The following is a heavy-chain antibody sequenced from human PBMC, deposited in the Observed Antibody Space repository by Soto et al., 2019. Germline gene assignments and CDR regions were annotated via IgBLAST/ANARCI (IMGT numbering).Heavy chain of an antibody. CDR2: IYHSGNT. J-gene: IGHJ4*02. Sequence: QVQLQESGPGLVKPSQTLSLTCTVSGGSISSGNSYWTWIRQRPGKGLEWIGYIYHSGNTYYNPSLKSRLTLSVDTSKSQFSLNLSSATAADTAVYYCARYPDGGDGDYLDCWGQGTLVTVSS. CDR3: ARYPDGGDGDYLDC. D-gene: IGHD4-17*01. CDR1: GGSISSGNSY. V-gene: IGHV4-31*03.